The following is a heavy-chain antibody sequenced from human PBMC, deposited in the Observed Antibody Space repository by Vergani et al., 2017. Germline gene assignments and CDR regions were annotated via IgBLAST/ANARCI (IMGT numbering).Heavy chain of an antibody. Sequence: QVLLQQWGAGLLKPSETLSLTSAVYGGSFSGHFWNWIRQSPGKGLAWIGEISHSGSANYNPSLKSRVTISVDTSKKQFSLKMNSVTAAYTAVYYCVRSTMRSFGKWYFDLWGRGTLVTVSS. V-gene: IGHV4-34*02. CDR2: ISHSGSA. J-gene: IGHJ2*01. CDR1: GGSFSGHF. CDR3: VRSTMRSFGKWYFDL. D-gene: IGHD3-10*01.